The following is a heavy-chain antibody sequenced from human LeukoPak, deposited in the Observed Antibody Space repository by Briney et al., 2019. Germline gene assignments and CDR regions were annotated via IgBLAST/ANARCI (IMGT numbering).Heavy chain of an antibody. CDR2: ISWNSGGI. V-gene: IGHV3-9*01. D-gene: IGHD6-13*01. Sequence: GGSLRLSCAASGFTFDDYAMHWVRQAPGKGLEWVSGISWNSGGIGYADSVKGRFTISRDNAKNSLYLQMNSLRAEDTALYYCASPPVPQAAAITPGYFYYYMDVWGKGTTVTVSS. CDR1: GFTFDDYA. CDR3: ASPPVPQAAAITPGYFYYYMDV. J-gene: IGHJ6*03.